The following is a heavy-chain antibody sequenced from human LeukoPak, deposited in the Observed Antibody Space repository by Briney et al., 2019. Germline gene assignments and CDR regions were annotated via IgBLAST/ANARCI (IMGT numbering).Heavy chain of an antibody. V-gene: IGHV3-30*18. CDR2: ISYDGSNK. CDR1: GFTFSSYG. D-gene: IGHD3-10*01. CDR3: AKIQIAMVRGVIFSPPDY. J-gene: IGHJ4*02. Sequence: GGSLRLSCAASGFTFSSYGMHWVRQAPGKGLEWVAVISYDGSNKYYADSVKGRFTISRDNSKNTLYLQMNSLRAEDTAVYYCAKIQIAMVRGVIFSPPDYWGQGTLVTVSS.